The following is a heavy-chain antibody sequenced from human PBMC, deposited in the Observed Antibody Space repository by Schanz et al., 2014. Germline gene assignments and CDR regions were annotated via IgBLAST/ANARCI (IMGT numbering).Heavy chain of an antibody. CDR2: INPSGGGT. D-gene: IGHD3-10*01. V-gene: IGHV1-46*03. CDR1: GYTFISYG. CDR3: ARGSPENMIRGELDY. Sequence: QVQLVQSGAEVKKPGASVKVSCKASGYTFISYGISWVRQAPGQGLEWMGIINPSGGGTSYALRFQDRVTVTRDTSTDTAYLELTSLRSEDTAVYYCARGSPENMIRGELDYWGQGTLVTVSS. J-gene: IGHJ4*02.